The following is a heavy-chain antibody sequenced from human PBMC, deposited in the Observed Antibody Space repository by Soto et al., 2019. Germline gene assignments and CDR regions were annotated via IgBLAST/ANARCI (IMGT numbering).Heavy chain of an antibody. Sequence: GGSLRLSCAASGFTFSSYDMHWVRQATGKGLEWVSAIGTAGDTYYPGSVKGRFTISRENAKNSLYLQMNSLRAEDTAVYYCAREWGYYDSSGDGYYYYGMDVWGQGTTVTVSS. V-gene: IGHV3-13*01. D-gene: IGHD3-22*01. CDR2: IGTAGDT. J-gene: IGHJ6*02. CDR3: AREWGYYDSSGDGYYYYGMDV. CDR1: GFTFSSYD.